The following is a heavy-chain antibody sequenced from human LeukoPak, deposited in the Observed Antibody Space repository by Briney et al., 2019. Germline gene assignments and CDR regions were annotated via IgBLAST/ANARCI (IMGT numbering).Heavy chain of an antibody. CDR1: GGTFSSYA. V-gene: IGHV1-69*13. J-gene: IGHJ6*02. CDR2: IIPIFGTA. CDR3: ASRIAAAGTPRKPSSMDYYYGMDV. Sequence: SVKVSCKASGGTFSSYAISWVRQAPGQGLEWTGGIIPIFGTANYAQKFQGRVTITADESTSTAYMELSSLRSEDTAVYYCASRIAAAGTPRKPSSMDYYYGMDVWGQGTTVTVSS. D-gene: IGHD6-13*01.